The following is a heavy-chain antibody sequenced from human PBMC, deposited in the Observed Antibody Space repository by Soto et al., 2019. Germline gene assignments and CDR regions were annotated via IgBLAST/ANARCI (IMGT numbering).Heavy chain of an antibody. D-gene: IGHD2-8*01. CDR3: ARQPGSGWYCTNGVCYRAYNWFDP. J-gene: IGHJ5*02. Sequence: SETLSLTCTVSGGSLSSSSYYWGWIRQPPGKGLEWIGSIYYSGSTYYNPSLKSRVTISVDTSKNQFSLKLSSVTAADTAVYYCARQPGSGWYCTNGVCYRAYNWFDPWGQGTLVTVSS. V-gene: IGHV4-39*01. CDR1: GGSLSSSSYY. CDR2: IYYSGST.